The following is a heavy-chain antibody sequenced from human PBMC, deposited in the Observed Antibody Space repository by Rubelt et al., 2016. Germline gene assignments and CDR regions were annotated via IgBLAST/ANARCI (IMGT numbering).Heavy chain of an antibody. CDR3: ARVFTTGTWVFDY. Sequence: QVQLQESGPGLVKPSETLSLICAVSGDSIRPYYWSWIRQSPGKGLEWLGYISNSGTTNYIPSRKSRVTISADTSKNQLSLTLTSVTAADTALYYCARVFTTGTWVFDYWGQGTLVTVSS. D-gene: IGHD1-1*01. CDR2: ISNSGTT. V-gene: IGHV4-59*01. J-gene: IGHJ4*02. CDR1: GDSIRPYY.